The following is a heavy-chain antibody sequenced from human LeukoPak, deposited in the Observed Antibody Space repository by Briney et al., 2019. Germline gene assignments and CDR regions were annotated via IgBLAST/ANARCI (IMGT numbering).Heavy chain of an antibody. CDR1: GFIFSTHW. D-gene: IGHD6-19*01. Sequence: GGSLRLSCAASGFIFSTHWMNWVRQAPGKGLEWVAIIKGDGSETLYVDSVKGRFTISRDNTKNSLYLQMNSLRAEDTAVYYCVRGSGWLPDFWGQGVLVTVSS. CDR2: IKGDGSET. CDR3: VRGSGWLPDF. J-gene: IGHJ4*02. V-gene: IGHV3-7*01.